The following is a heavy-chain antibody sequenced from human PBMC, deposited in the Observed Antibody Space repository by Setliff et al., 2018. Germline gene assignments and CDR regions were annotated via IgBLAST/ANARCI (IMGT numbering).Heavy chain of an antibody. Sequence: PSETLSLTCAVSGYSISSGFYWGWIRQPPGKGLEWIGSIYHSGTTYYNPSLKSRVTILVDTSKNQFSLKMTSVTAADTATYYCARDRSYYASGSFTKWFDYWGQGALVTVSS. CDR2: IYHSGTT. J-gene: IGHJ4*02. CDR3: ARDRSYYASGSFTKWFDY. CDR1: GYSISSGFY. V-gene: IGHV4-38-2*02. D-gene: IGHD3-10*01.